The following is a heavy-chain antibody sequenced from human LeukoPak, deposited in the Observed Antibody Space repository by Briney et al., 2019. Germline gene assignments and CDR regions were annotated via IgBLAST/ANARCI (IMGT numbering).Heavy chain of an antibody. Sequence: GGSLRLSCAASGFTVSANYMSWVRQAPGKGLEWVSVFYTGGNTYYADSVKGRFTISRDNSKNMVYLQMNSLRAEDTAVYYCAKGEFWGSYRYTGWWFDPWGQGTLVTVSS. CDR3: AKGEFWGSYRYTGWWFDP. V-gene: IGHV3-53*01. CDR2: FYTGGNT. CDR1: GFTVSANY. D-gene: IGHD3-16*02. J-gene: IGHJ5*02.